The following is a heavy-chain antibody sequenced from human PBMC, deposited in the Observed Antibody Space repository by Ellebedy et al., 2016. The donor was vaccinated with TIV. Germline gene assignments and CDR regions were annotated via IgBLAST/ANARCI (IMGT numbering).Heavy chain of an antibody. CDR1: GFNFRFYV. Sequence: GGSLRLSXAVSGFNFRFYVVSWVRQAPGKGLEWVSGISGSGESTDYADSVEGRFTISRDNSKNTLYLQVNSLRAEDTAVYYCAKDPTVTTLMSAEYYWGQGILVTVSS. CDR3: AKDPTVTTLMSAEYY. CDR2: ISGSGEST. D-gene: IGHD4-11*01. J-gene: IGHJ4*02. V-gene: IGHV3-23*01.